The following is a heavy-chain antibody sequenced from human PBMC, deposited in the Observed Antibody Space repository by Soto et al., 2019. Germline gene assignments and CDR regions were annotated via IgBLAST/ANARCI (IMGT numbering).Heavy chain of an antibody. CDR2: INPSGGST. J-gene: IGHJ6*04. D-gene: IGHD6-13*01. CDR3: ARDPPSAADTMLYYGMDV. V-gene: IGHV1-46*01. Sequence: GASVKVSCKASGYTFTSYYMHWVRQAPGQGLEWMGIINPSGGSTSYAQKFQGRVTMTRDTSTSTVYMELSSLRSEDTAVYYCARDPPSAADTMLYYGMDVWGKGTTVTVSS. CDR1: GYTFTSYY.